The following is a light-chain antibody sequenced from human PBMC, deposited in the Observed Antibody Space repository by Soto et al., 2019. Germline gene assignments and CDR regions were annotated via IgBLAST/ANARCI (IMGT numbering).Light chain of an antibody. CDR2: DNN. V-gene: IGLV1-51*01. CDR3: GTWDSSLSGLYV. CDR1: SSNIGNNY. J-gene: IGLJ1*01. Sequence: QSVLTQPPSVSAAPGQTVTISCSGSSSNIGNNYVSWYQHFPGTAPKLLIYDNNKRPSGIPDRFSGSKSGTSATLGITGLQTGDEADYYCGTWDSSLSGLYVFGTGTKLTVL.